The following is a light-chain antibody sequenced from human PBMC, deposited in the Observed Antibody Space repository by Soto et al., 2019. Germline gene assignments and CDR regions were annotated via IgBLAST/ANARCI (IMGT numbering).Light chain of an antibody. CDR3: HQYFSSHLT. Sequence: EIVLTQSPGTLSLSPGEGATVSCRASQSVNSNLLAWFQQKPGQAPRLLIHDASRRATGIPDRFSGSGSGTAFTLSISRLEPEDFAVYYWHQYFSSHLTFGQGTKLEIK. V-gene: IGKV3-20*01. CDR2: DAS. CDR1: QSVNSNL. J-gene: IGKJ2*01.